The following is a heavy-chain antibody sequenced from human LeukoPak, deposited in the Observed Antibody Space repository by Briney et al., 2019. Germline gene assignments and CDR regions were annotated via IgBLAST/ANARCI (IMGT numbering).Heavy chain of an antibody. D-gene: IGHD3-22*01. CDR1: GGSISSSSYY. V-gene: IGHV3-11*04. CDR2: ISSSRSII. Sequence: LSLTCTVSGGSISSSSYYWGWIRQPPGKGLEWVSYISSSRSIIYYADSVKGRFTISRDNAKNSLYLQMNSLRAEDTAVYYCARGRIVAGVRYWGQGTLVTVSS. J-gene: IGHJ4*02. CDR3: ARGRIVAGVRY.